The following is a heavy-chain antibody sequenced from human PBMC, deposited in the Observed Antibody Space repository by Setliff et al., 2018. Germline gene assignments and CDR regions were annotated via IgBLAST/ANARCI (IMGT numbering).Heavy chain of an antibody. J-gene: IGHJ4*02. CDR3: ARGPHLEPAALPPVSDYFDY. D-gene: IGHD2-2*01. CDR2: IIPIFGTA. Sequence: SVKVSCKASGGTFSSYAISWVRQAPGQGLEWMGGIIPIFGTANYAQKLQGRVTMTTDTSTSTAYMELRSLRSDDTAVYYCARGPHLEPAALPPVSDYFDYWGQGTLVTVSS. V-gene: IGHV1-69*05. CDR1: GGTFSSYA.